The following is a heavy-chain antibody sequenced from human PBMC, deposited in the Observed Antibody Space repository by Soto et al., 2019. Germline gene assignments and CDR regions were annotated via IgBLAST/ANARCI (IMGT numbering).Heavy chain of an antibody. V-gene: IGHV3-23*01. J-gene: IGHJ3*02. Sequence: GGSLSLSCTTSGFIFSGYAMSWVRQAPGKGLEWVSGIRGSGGSTHYADSVKGRFTISRDNSKNTLYLQMNSLRAEDTAVYYCAKGALTGTTADAFDIWGQGTMVTVSS. CDR1: GFIFSGYA. CDR2: IRGSGGST. D-gene: IGHD1-1*01. CDR3: AKGALTGTTADAFDI.